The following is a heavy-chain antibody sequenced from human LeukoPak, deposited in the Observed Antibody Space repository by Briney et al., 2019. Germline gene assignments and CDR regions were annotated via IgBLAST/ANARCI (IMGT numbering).Heavy chain of an antibody. D-gene: IGHD5-18*01. Sequence: PGGSLRLSCAVSGFTVSTNYMNWVRQAPGKGLEWVLLIYSGGNTDYADSVKGRFTISRDNSKNTLYLQMNSLRAEDTAVYYCARRGDNYGSPFDYWGQGTLVTVSS. CDR1: GFTVSTNY. CDR3: ARRGDNYGSPFDY. CDR2: IYSGGNT. V-gene: IGHV3-53*01. J-gene: IGHJ4*02.